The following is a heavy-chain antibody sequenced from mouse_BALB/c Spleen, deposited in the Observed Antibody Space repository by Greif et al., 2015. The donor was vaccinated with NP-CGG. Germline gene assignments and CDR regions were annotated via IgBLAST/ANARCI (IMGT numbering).Heavy chain of an antibody. V-gene: IGHV1-7*01. CDR1: GYTFTSCW. D-gene: IGHD3-3*01. J-gene: IGHJ2*01. CDR3: AREGAVNFDY. CDR2: INPSTGYT. Sequence: VQLQQSGAELAKPGASVKMSCKASGYTFTSCWMHWVKQRPGQGLEWIGYINPSTGYTEYNQKFKDKATLTADKSSSTAYMQLSSLTSEDSAVYYCAREGAVNFDYWGQGTTLTVSS.